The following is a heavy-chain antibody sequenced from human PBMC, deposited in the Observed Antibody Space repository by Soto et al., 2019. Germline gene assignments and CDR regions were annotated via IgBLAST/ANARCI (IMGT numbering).Heavy chain of an antibody. CDR2: ISFDARSE. J-gene: IGHJ6*02. Sequence: GGSLRLSCAIPGFSLSSYGLHWVRQAPGKGLEWVAFISFDARSEFYSDSVKGRCTISRDNSKNTMYLHISSPRPDDTAVYYCARESDQPRGDNYYAMDVWGQGTTVTVSS. V-gene: IGHV3-30*03. CDR1: GFSLSSYG. CDR3: ARESDQPRGDNYYAMDV. D-gene: IGHD6-25*01.